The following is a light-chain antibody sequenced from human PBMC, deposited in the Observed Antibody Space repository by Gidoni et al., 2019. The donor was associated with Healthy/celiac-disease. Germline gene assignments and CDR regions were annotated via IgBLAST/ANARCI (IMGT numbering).Light chain of an antibody. V-gene: IGLV2-11*01. J-gene: IGLJ2*01. CDR1: SSDVGGYNY. CDR3: CSYAGSYTVV. Sequence: LTLPRSVSGSPGQSVTISCTGTSSDVGGYNYVSWYQQHPGKAPKLMIYDVSKRPSGVPDRFSGSKSGNTASLTISGLQAEDEADYYCCSYAGSYTVVFGGGTKLTVL. CDR2: DVS.